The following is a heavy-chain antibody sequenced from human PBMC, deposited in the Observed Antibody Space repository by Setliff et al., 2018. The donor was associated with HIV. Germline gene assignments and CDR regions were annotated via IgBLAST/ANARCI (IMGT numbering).Heavy chain of an antibody. V-gene: IGHV5-51*01. Sequence: RGASLKISCKGSGYSFNNYWIGWVSQMSGKGLEWMGIIYPGDSDTTSSPSFQGQVNISADKSISTAYLQWSSLKASDTAMYYCARFVHSSVWYSSSYYYYVDVWGKGTTVTVSS. D-gene: IGHD3-22*01. CDR3: ARFVHSSVWYSSSYYYYVDV. J-gene: IGHJ6*03. CDR2: IYPGDSDT. CDR1: GYSFNNYW.